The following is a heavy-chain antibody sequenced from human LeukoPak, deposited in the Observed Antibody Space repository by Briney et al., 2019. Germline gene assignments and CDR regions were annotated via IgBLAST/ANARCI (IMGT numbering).Heavy chain of an antibody. J-gene: IGHJ4*02. CDR1: GGSISSYY. Sequence: SETLSLTCTVSGGSISSYYWSWIRQPAGKGLEWIGRIYTSGSTNYNPSLKSRVTMSVNTSKNQFSLKLSSETAAHTAVYYCARSRTYYYDSSGYYYYFDYWGQGTLVTVPS. V-gene: IGHV4-4*07. CDR3: ARSRTYYYDSSGYYYYFDY. CDR2: IYTSGST. D-gene: IGHD3-22*01.